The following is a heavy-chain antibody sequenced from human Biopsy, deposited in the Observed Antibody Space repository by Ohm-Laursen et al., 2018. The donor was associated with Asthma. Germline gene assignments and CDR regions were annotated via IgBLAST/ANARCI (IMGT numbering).Heavy chain of an antibody. Sequence: SLRLSCAASGFAVSRDLMFWVRQAPGKGLEWVSVIYRGWTSHTADSARGRFTISRDYSKNTLYLQMHSLRAEDTAIYYFARVFESSECGPFYHFGLDVWGQGTTVAVSS. D-gene: IGHD6-25*01. CDR1: GFAVSRDL. V-gene: IGHV3-53*01. CDR2: IYRGWTS. CDR3: ARVFESSECGPFYHFGLDV. J-gene: IGHJ6*02.